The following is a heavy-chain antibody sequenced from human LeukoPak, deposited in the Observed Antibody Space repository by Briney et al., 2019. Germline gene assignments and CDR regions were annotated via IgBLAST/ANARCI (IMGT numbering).Heavy chain of an antibody. CDR1: GFTFDDYA. V-gene: IGHV3-21*01. Sequence: GGSLRLSCAASGFTFDDYAMHWVRQAPGKGLEWVSSISSSSSYIYYADSVKGRFTISRDNAKNSLYLQMNSLRAEDTAVYYCARDVESPETYCSSTSCGDYWGQGTLVTVSS. J-gene: IGHJ4*02. D-gene: IGHD2-2*01. CDR2: ISSSSSYI. CDR3: ARDVESPETYCSSTSCGDY.